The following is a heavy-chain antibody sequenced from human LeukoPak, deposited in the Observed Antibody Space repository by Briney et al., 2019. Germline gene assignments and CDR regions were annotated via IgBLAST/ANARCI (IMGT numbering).Heavy chain of an antibody. D-gene: IGHD2-2*01. J-gene: IGHJ4*02. CDR3: AREGDCDSTSCYGSFDY. Sequence: GRSLRLSCAASGFTLSSNYMSWVRQAPGKGLEWVSVIYSGATTYYADSVKGRFTISRDISKNTLFLQMNSLRAEDTAVYYCAREGDCDSTSCYGSFDYWGQGTLVTVSS. CDR1: GFTLSSNY. V-gene: IGHV3-66*01. CDR2: IYSGATT.